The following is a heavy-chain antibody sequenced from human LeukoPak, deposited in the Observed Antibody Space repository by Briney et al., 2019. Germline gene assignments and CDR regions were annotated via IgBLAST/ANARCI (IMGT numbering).Heavy chain of an antibody. CDR1: GFTFNIYS. Sequence: PGGSLRLSCAASGFTFNIYSMNWVRQAPGKGLEWVSRITSSSHYIYYADSVKGRFTISRDNAKNSLYLDMSSLRADDTAVYYCAKDLLFGSLLWFGESPTDYWGQGTLVTVSS. V-gene: IGHV3-21*01. CDR2: ITSSSHYI. J-gene: IGHJ4*02. CDR3: AKDLLFGSLLWFGESPTDY. D-gene: IGHD3-10*01.